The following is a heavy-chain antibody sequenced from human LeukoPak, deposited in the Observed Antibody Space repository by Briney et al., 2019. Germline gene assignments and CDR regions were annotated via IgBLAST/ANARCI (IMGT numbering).Heavy chain of an antibody. CDR1: GFTFSVAA. CDR3: AKDLSSSGFRIDY. V-gene: IGHV3-23*01. Sequence: LPGGSLRLSCAASGFTFSVAAMTWVRQAPGKGLEWVSLIGASGESTYYADSVKGRFTISRDNSKNTLYMQMNSLRAGDTAVYYCAKDLSSSGFRIDYWGQGTLVTVSS. D-gene: IGHD6-19*01. J-gene: IGHJ4*02. CDR2: IGASGEST.